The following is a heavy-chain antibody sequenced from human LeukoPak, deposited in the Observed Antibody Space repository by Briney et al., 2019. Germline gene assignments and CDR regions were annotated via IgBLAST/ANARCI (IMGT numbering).Heavy chain of an antibody. Sequence: GGSLSLSGAASGFTVSSKYMSWVGQAPGKGLEWLANIKQDGSQKNYVDFVEGRFTISRDNAKSSLYLQMNSLRAEDTAVYYCARDSVTMVRGETYYYYYHMDVWGKGTTVTISS. CDR1: GFTVSSKY. J-gene: IGHJ6*03. V-gene: IGHV3-7*01. CDR3: ARDSVTMVRGETYYYYYHMDV. D-gene: IGHD3-10*01. CDR2: IKQDGSQK.